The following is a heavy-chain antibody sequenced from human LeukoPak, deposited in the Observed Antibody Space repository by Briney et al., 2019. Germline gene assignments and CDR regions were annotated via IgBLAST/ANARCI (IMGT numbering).Heavy chain of an antibody. CDR2: ISYDGSNK. J-gene: IGHJ4*02. D-gene: IGHD3-3*01. CDR3: VSGSLQSGYNFDY. V-gene: IGHV3-30*03. CDR1: GFIFSSYG. Sequence: GRSLRLSCTASGFIFSSYGMHWVRQAPGKGLEWVAVISYDGSNKYYADSVKGRFTISRDNSKNTLYVQMNSLRAEDTAVYYCVSGSLQSGYNFDYWGQGALVTVSS.